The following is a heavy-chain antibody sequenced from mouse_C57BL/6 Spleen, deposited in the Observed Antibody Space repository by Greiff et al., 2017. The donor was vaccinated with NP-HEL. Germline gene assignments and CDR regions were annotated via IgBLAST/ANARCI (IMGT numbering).Heavy chain of an antibody. CDR3: TANYDYDWFAY. CDR1: GFTFSNYW. Sequence: EVMLVESGGGLVQPGGSMKLSCVASGFTFSNYWMNWVRQSPEKGLEWVAQIRLKSDNYATHYAESVKGRFTISRDDSKSSVYLQMNNLRAEDTGIYYCTANYDYDWFAYWGQGTLVTVSA. V-gene: IGHV6-3*01. D-gene: IGHD2-4*01. CDR2: IRLKSDNYAT. J-gene: IGHJ3*01.